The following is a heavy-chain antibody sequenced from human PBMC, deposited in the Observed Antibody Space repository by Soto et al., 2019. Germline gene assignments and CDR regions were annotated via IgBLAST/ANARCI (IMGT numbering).Heavy chain of an antibody. Sequence: PSETLSLTCTVSGGSISSYYGSWIRQPPGKGLEWIGYIYYSGSANYDPSLRSRVTISLNTSKNQFSLNLNSVTAADTAIYYCARWTYCGGDCYWLDFWGQGTLVTVSS. V-gene: IGHV4-59*01. D-gene: IGHD2-21*02. CDR1: GGSISSYY. J-gene: IGHJ4*02. CDR3: ARWTYCGGDCYWLDF. CDR2: IYYSGSA.